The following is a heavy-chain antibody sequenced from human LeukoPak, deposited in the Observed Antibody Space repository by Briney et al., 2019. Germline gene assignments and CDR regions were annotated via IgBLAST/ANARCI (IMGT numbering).Heavy chain of an antibody. V-gene: IGHV3-23*01. CDR2: ISGSGGST. CDR1: GFTFSSYG. Sequence: GRSLRLSCAASGFTFSSYGMHWVRQAPGKGLEWVSAISGSGGSTYYADSVKGRFTISRDNSKNTLYLQMNSLRAEDTAVYYCAGSGDLWMFDYWGQGTLVTVSS. J-gene: IGHJ4*02. CDR3: AGSGDLWMFDY. D-gene: IGHD2/OR15-2a*01.